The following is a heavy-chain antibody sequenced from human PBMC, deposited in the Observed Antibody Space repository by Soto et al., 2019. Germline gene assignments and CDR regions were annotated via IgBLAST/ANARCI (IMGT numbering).Heavy chain of an antibody. V-gene: IGHV3-23*01. CDR1: GYSFSTYA. CDR3: VKHAEYQLVSWFDP. CDR2: IRAGGGSP. Sequence: EVQLLESGGGLVQPGGSLRLSCAASGYSFSTYAMSWVRQAPGKGLEWVSGIRAGGGSPLIADSVKGRFIISRDNAKDTLYLQMNSLTGEDTAIYYCVKHAEYQLVSWFDPWGQGTLVTVSS. J-gene: IGHJ5*02. D-gene: IGHD6-6*01.